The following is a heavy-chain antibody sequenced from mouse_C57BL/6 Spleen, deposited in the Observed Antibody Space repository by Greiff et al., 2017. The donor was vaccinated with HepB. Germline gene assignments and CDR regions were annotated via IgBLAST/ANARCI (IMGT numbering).Heavy chain of an antibody. CDR3: ARGLRGFAY. J-gene: IGHJ3*01. CDR2: INYDGSST. Sequence: EVKLVESEGGLVQPGSSMKLSCTASGFTFSDYYMAWVRQVPEKGLEWVANINYDGSSTYYLDSLKSRFIISRDNAKNILYLQMSSLKSEDTATYYCARGLRGFAYWGQGTLVTVSA. CDR1: GFTFSDYY. D-gene: IGHD1-1*01. V-gene: IGHV5-16*01.